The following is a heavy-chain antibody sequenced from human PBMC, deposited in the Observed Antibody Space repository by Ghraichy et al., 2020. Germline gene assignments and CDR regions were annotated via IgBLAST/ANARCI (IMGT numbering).Heavy chain of an antibody. V-gene: IGHV3-48*02. Sequence: GGSLRLSCTASGFTFSSYSMNWVRQTPGKGLEWVSSIRATNSDTYYADSVKGRFTISRDNAKNSLYLQMNSLRDEDTALYYCTRDHIWSSDYWCQGALVTVSS. D-gene: IGHD1-1*01. CDR1: GFTFSSYS. J-gene: IGHJ4*02. CDR3: TRDHIWSSDY. CDR2: IRATNSDT.